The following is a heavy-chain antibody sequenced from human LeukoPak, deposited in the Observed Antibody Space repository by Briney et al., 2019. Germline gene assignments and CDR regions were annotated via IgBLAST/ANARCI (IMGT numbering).Heavy chain of an antibody. Sequence: SETLSLTCTVSGGSISSYYWSWIRQPPGKGLEWIGYIYYSGSTNYNPSLKSRVTISVDTSKNQFSLKLSSVTAADTAVYYCAKKRSGYNWNYDAFDYWGQGTLVTVSS. CDR3: AKKRSGYNWNYDAFDY. D-gene: IGHD1-7*01. CDR2: IYYSGST. J-gene: IGHJ4*02. V-gene: IGHV4-59*01. CDR1: GGSISSYY.